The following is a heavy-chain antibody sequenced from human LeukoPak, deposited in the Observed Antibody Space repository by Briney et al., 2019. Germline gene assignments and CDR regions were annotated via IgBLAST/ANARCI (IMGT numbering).Heavy chain of an antibody. CDR3: AREFSRYCSSTNCFDYFDY. CDR2: IITMFGTP. D-gene: IGHD2-2*01. J-gene: IGHJ4*02. V-gene: IGHV1-69*05. CDR1: GGTFSSYA. Sequence: ASVKVSCKASGGTFSSYAISWVRQAPGQGLEWMGGIITMFGTPNYAQKFQGRVTITTDESTSTAYMELSSLRSEDTAVYYCAREFSRYCSSTNCFDYFDYWGQGTLVTVSS.